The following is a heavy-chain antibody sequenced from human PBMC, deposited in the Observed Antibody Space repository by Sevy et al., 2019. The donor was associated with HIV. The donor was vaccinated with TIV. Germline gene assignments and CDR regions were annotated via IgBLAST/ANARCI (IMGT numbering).Heavy chain of an antibody. Sequence: GGSLRLSCAASGFTFSGSDMHWVRQASGKGLEWVGRIRSKAKNYATAYAASVKGRFTISRDDSKNTAYLQMNSLKTEDTAVYFCTPAGYGFDYWGQGILVTVSS. CDR2: IRSKAKNYAT. CDR1: GFTFSGSD. J-gene: IGHJ4*02. D-gene: IGHD5-18*01. V-gene: IGHV3-73*01. CDR3: TPAGYGFDY.